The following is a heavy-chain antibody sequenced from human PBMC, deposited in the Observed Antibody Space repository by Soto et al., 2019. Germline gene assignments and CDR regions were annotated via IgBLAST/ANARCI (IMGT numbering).Heavy chain of an antibody. D-gene: IGHD2-21*02. CDR1: GGTFTNDA. CDR3: AREVVTETTLGYFDF. V-gene: IGHV1-69*01. CDR2: IIPFFGTP. Sequence: QVHLVQSGAEVKKSGSSVRVSCTASGGTFTNDANSWVRQAPGQGLEWLGRIIPFFGTPDYSQSFQGRLTITADESTGTAYMDLRSLRSDDTAVYYCAREVVTETTLGYFDFWGQGTLVTVSS. J-gene: IGHJ4*02.